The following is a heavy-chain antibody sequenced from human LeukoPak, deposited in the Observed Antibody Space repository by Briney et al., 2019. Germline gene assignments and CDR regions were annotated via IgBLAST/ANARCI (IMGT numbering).Heavy chain of an antibody. CDR2: TSYDETIK. Sequence: GGSLRLSCAASGLTFSGNVLHWVRQAPGKGLEWVAATSYDETIKFYGDSVKGRFTISRDNSKSTLYLQMNDLRVEDTAVYYCARVRSANFLLVGYYGMDVWGQGTTVTVSS. J-gene: IGHJ6*02. CDR3: ARVRSANFLLVGYYGMDV. V-gene: IGHV3-30*04. D-gene: IGHD1-26*01. CDR1: GLTFSGNV.